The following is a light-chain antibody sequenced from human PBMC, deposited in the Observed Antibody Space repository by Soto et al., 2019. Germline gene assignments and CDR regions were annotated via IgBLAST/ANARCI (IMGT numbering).Light chain of an antibody. CDR1: QSVSIN. J-gene: IGKJ1*01. V-gene: IGKV1-39*01. CDR3: QQSYSTPPWT. Sequence: DVQMTQSPSSLSASVGDRVTITCRASQSVSINLNWYQQKPGKAPNLLISAASSLHNGVPSRFRGSGSGTDFTLTISGLQPEDFATYYCQQSYSTPPWTFGQGTKVEIK. CDR2: AAS.